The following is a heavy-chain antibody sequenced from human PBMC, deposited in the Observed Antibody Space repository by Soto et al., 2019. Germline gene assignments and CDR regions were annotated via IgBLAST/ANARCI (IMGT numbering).Heavy chain of an antibody. CDR2: ISAYNGNT. J-gene: IGHJ6*02. V-gene: IGHV1-18*01. CDR1: GYTFTSYG. CDR3: ARRIVVVPAAVYGMDV. Sequence: QVQLAQSGAEVKKPGASVKVSCKASGYTFTSYGISWVRQAPGQGLEWMGWISAYNGNTNYAQKLQGRVTMTTDTSTSTAYMELRSLRSDDTAVYYCARRIVVVPAAVYGMDVWGQGTTVTVSS. D-gene: IGHD2-2*01.